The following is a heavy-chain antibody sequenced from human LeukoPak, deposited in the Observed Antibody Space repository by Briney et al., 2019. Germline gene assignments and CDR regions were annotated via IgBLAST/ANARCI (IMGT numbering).Heavy chain of an antibody. Sequence: SETLSLTCTVSGGSISSYYWSWIRQPPGKGLEWIGYIYYSGSTNYNPSLKSRVTISVDTSKNQFSLKLSSVTAADTAVYYCARDEVPAGTFDYWGQGTLVTVSS. J-gene: IGHJ4*02. CDR3: ARDEVPAGTFDY. D-gene: IGHD2-2*01. CDR1: GGSISSYY. V-gene: IGHV4-59*01. CDR2: IYYSGST.